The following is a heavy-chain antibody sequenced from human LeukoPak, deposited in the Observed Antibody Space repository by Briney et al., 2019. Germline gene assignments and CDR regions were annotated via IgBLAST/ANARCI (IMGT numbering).Heavy chain of an antibody. CDR3: AKVGSYGPYDAFDI. D-gene: IGHD5-18*01. V-gene: IGHV3-23*01. CDR1: GFTFSDYT. J-gene: IGHJ3*02. Sequence: GGSLRLSCAASGFTFSDYTMNWVRQAPGKGLEWVSAISGSGGSTYYADSVKGRFTISRDNSKNTLYLQMNSLRAEDTAVYYCAKVGSYGPYDAFDIWGQGTMVTVSS. CDR2: ISGSGGST.